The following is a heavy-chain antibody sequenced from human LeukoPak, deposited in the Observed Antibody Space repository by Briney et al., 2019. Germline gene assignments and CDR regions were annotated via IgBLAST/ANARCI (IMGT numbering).Heavy chain of an antibody. CDR3: ARGYCSGGSCYSVENWFDP. J-gene: IGHJ5*02. D-gene: IGHD2-15*01. CDR2: INPNSGGT. V-gene: IGHV1-2*02. CDR1: GYTFTGYY. Sequence: ASVKVSCKASGYTFTGYYMHWVRQAPGQGLEWMGWINPNSGGTNYAQKFQGRATMTRDTSISTAYMELSRLRSDDTAVYYCARGYCSGGSCYSVENWFDPWGQGTLVTVSS.